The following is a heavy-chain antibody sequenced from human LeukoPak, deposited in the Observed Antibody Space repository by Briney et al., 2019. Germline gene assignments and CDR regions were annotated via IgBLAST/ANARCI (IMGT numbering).Heavy chain of an antibody. CDR1: GFTFSSYS. Sequence: GGSLRLSCAASGFTFSSYSMNWVRQAPGKGLEWVPSISSSSSYIYYADSVKGRFTISRDNAKNSLYLQMNSLRAEDTAVYYCARGVAVAPTPMDVWGQGTTVTVSS. V-gene: IGHV3-21*01. CDR2: ISSSSSYI. D-gene: IGHD6-19*01. J-gene: IGHJ6*02. CDR3: ARGVAVAPTPMDV.